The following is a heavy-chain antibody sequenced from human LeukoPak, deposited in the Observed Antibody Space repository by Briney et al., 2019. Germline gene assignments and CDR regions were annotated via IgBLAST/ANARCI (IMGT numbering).Heavy chain of an antibody. CDR3: ARRNYYDSTGYWNN. J-gene: IGHJ4*02. Sequence: SGTLSLTCAVSGGSISGDNWWSWVRQPPGEGLEWFGEIHHSGSTKDNPSLKSRVTTSVDKSKKQFSLRLSSVTAADTAVYYCARRNYYDSTGYWNNWGQGTLVTVSS. D-gene: IGHD3-22*01. V-gene: IGHV4-4*02. CDR2: IHHSGST. CDR1: GGSISGDNW.